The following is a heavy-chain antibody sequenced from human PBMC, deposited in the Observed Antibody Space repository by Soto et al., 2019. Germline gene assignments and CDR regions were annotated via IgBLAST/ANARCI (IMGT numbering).Heavy chain of an antibody. CDR1: GGTFSSYA. Sequence: QVQLVQSGAEVKKPGSSVKVSCKASGGTFSSYAISWVRQAPGQGLEWMGGIIPIFGTANYAQKFQGRVTITADKSTSTAYMELSSLRSEDTAVYYCARGRTYYYDSSGYSPFDYWGQGNLVTVSS. CDR3: ARGRTYYYDSSGYSPFDY. V-gene: IGHV1-69*06. CDR2: IIPIFGTA. D-gene: IGHD3-22*01. J-gene: IGHJ4*02.